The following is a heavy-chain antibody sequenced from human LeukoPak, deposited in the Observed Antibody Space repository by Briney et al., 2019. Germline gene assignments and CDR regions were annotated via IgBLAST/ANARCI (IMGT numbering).Heavy chain of an antibody. J-gene: IGHJ1*01. CDR1: GFTFSSYG. CDR2: IRYDGSNK. V-gene: IGHV3-30*02. Sequence: RTGGSLRLSCAASGFTFSSYGMHWVRQAPGKGLEWVAFIRYDGSNKYYADSVKGRFTISRDNSKNTLYLQMNSLRAEDTAVYYCAKDARFLEWLFSPPPEYFQHWGQGTLVTVSS. D-gene: IGHD3-3*01. CDR3: AKDARFLEWLFSPPPEYFQH.